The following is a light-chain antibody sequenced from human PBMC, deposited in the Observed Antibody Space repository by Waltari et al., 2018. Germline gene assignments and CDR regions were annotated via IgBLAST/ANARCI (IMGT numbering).Light chain of an antibody. Sequence: EIVLTQSPGTLSLSPGARATLSCRASQRVSSTYLAWYPQRPGQASRRLICHTSTRATGIPDRFSGSGCGTDFTLTISRLEPENFAVYYCQKYGTSTLTFGGGTKVEIK. CDR3: QKYGTSTLT. CDR1: QRVSSTY. J-gene: IGKJ4*01. CDR2: HTS. V-gene: IGKV3-20*01.